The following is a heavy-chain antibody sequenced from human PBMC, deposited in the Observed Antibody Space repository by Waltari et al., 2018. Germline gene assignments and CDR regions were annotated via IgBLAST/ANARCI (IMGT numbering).Heavy chain of an antibody. Sequence: QVQLQQWGAGLLKPSETLSLTCAVYGGSFSGYYWSWIRQPPGKGLEWIGEINHSGSTNYNPSLKSRGTISVDTSKNQFSLTLSSVTATDTAVYYCARRGNWNRGYWGQGTLVTVSS. J-gene: IGHJ4*02. CDR3: ARRGNWNRGY. CDR1: GGSFSGYY. D-gene: IGHD1-1*01. CDR2: INHSGST. V-gene: IGHV4-34*01.